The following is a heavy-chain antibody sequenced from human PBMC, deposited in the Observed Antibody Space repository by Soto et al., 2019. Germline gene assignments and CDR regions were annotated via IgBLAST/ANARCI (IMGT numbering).Heavy chain of an antibody. CDR1: GFTFSSYA. D-gene: IGHD3-16*02. V-gene: IGHV3-23*01. CDR3: AGELSLLSSFDY. J-gene: IGHJ4*01. Sequence: GALRLSCAASGFTFSSYAMSWVRQAPGKGLEWVSAISGSGGSTYYADSVKGRFTISRDNSKNTLYLQMNSLRAEDTAVYYCAGELSLLSSFDYWGQGKRVTVSS. CDR2: ISGSGGST.